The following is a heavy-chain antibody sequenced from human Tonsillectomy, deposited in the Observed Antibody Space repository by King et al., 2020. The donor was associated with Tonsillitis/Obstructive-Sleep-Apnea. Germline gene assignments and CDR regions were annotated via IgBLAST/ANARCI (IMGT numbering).Heavy chain of an antibody. J-gene: IGHJ4*02. CDR3: ASGTSSDFDY. CDR1: AYTFTGYY. V-gene: IGHV1-2*02. Sequence: QLVQSGAEVKKPGASVKVSCKASAYTFTGYYMHWVRQAPGQGLEWMGWINPKSGGTNNAQKFQGRVTMTRDTSISTAYMELSSLRSDDTAVYYCASGTSSDFDYWGQGTLVTVSS. D-gene: IGHD2-2*01. CDR2: INPKSGGT.